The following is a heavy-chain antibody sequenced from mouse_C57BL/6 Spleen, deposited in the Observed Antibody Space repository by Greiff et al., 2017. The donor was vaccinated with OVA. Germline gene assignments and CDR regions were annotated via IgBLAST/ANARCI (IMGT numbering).Heavy chain of an antibody. D-gene: IGHD1-1*01. CDR3: ARHYYGSSYYLDY. CDR2: IDPSDSYT. CDR1: GYTFTSYW. J-gene: IGHJ2*01. Sequence: QVQLQQPGAELVMPGASVKLSCKASGYTFTSYWMHWVQQRPGQGLEWIGEIDPSDSYTNYTPKFKGKSTLTVDKSSSTAYMQLSSLTSEDSAVYYCARHYYGSSYYLDYWGQGTTLTVSS. V-gene: IGHV1-69*01.